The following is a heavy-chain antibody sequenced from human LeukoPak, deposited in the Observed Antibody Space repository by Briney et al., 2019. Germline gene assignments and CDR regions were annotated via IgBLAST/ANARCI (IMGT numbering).Heavy chain of an antibody. J-gene: IGHJ6*03. Sequence: GGSLRLSCEASGFSFSSYWMTWVRQPPGRGPEWVANIKQDESERYSVDSVKGRFTISRDNAKNSVYLHMNSLRAEDTALYYCARLSAYYYGSYFYYYMDVWGKGTTVTVSS. V-gene: IGHV3-7*01. CDR3: ARLSAYYYGSYFYYYMDV. D-gene: IGHD3-10*01. CDR1: GFSFSSYW. CDR2: IKQDESER.